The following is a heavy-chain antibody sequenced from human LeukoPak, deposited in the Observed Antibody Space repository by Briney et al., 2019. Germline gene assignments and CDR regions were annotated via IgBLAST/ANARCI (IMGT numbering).Heavy chain of an antibody. CDR1: GGSISSYY. Sequence: PSETLSLTCTVSGGSISSYYWSWIRQPPGKGLEWIGYIYYSGSTNYNPSLKSRVTISADTSKNQFSLKLNSVTAADTAMYYCARQISDYYYYYMDVWGEGITVTVSS. CDR2: IYYSGST. CDR3: ARQISDYYYYYMDV. J-gene: IGHJ6*03. D-gene: IGHD2/OR15-2a*01. V-gene: IGHV4-59*08.